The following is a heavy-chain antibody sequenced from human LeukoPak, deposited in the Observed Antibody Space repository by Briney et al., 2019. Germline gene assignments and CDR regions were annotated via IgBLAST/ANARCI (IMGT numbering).Heavy chain of an antibody. D-gene: IGHD3-10*01. V-gene: IGHV4-34*01. J-gene: IGHJ4*02. Sequence: SEALSLTCAVYGGSFSGYYWSWIRQPPGKGLEWIGEINHSGSTNYNPSLKSRVTISVDTSKNQFPLKLSSVTAADTAVYYCARAGSGAYYYGSGSYRYFDYWGQGTLVTVSS. CDR2: INHSGST. CDR3: ARAGSGAYYYGSGSYRYFDY. CDR1: GGSFSGYY.